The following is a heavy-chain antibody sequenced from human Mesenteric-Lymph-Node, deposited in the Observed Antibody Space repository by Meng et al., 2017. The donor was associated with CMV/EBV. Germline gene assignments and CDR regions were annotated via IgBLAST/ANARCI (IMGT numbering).Heavy chain of an antibody. J-gene: IGHJ4*02. CDR3: ARRFCTGTGCYAPLDS. CDR1: GYSFTSYW. V-gene: IGHV5-51*01. D-gene: IGHD2-2*01. CDR2: IYPGDSDT. Sequence: GESLKISCKGSGYSFTSYWIGWVRQMPGKGLEWMGIIYPGDSDTRYNPSFQGQVTISADKSISTAYLQWSSLKASDTAMYYCARRFCTGTGCYAPLDSWGQGTLVTVSS.